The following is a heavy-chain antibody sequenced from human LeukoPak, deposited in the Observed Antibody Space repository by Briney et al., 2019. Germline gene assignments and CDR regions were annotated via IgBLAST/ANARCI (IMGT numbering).Heavy chain of an antibody. D-gene: IGHD1-26*01. CDR1: GGSISSGGYY. Sequence: SETLSLTCTVSGGSISSGGYYWSWIRQPPGKGLEWIGYIYHSGSTYYNPSLKSRVTISVDRSKNQFSLKLSSVTAADTAVYYCARESRELGGYYFDYWGQGTLVTVSS. J-gene: IGHJ4*02. CDR2: IYHSGST. CDR3: ARESRELGGYYFDY. V-gene: IGHV4-30-2*01.